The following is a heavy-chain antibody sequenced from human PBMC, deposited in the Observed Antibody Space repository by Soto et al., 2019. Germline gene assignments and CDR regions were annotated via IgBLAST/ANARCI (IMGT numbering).Heavy chain of an antibody. Sequence: EVQLVESGGGLVQPVGSLRLSCAASGFALSGYWMTWVRQAPGKGLEWVASINPDGTLKYYVDSVKGRFTISRDNADNSLFLQMISLRVEDTAVYYCARWESGDWYLGIWGQGTLVTVSS. D-gene: IGHD2-21*02. J-gene: IGHJ4*02. CDR1: GFALSGYW. CDR2: INPDGTLK. CDR3: ARWESGDWYLGI. V-gene: IGHV3-7*03.